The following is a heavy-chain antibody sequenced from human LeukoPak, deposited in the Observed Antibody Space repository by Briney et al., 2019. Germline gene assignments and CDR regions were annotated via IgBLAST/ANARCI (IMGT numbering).Heavy chain of an antibody. V-gene: IGHV1-69*13. CDR2: IIPIFGTA. Sequence: SVTVSCKASGGTFSSYAISWVRQAPGQGLEWMGGIIPIFGTANYAQKFQGRVTITADESTSTAYMELSSLRSEDTAVYYCARGPRMGITDYYGMDVWGKGTTVTVSS. CDR3: ARGPRMGITDYYGMDV. CDR1: GGTFSSYA. J-gene: IGHJ6*04. D-gene: IGHD5-24*01.